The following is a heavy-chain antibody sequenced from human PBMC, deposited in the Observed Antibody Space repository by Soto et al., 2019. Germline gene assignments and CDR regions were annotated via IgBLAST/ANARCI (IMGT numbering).Heavy chain of an antibody. J-gene: IGHJ5*02. CDR1: GCSINGYY. CDR2: VSYSGST. D-gene: IGHD2-15*01. CDR3: ARLLGSDPYCSGGSCYSGVVDP. V-gene: IGHV4-59*01. Sequence: SGTLSLTCPITGCSINGYYWTWILQPPWRGLEWIGYVSYSGSTNYNPSHKSRVTISANTSNNLFSLKLTSVTAADTAVYYCARLLGSDPYCSGGSCYSGVVDPWGQG.